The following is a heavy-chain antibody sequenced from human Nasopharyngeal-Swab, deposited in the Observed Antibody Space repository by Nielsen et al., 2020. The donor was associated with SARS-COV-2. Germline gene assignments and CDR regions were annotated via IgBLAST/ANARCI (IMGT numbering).Heavy chain of an antibody. D-gene: IGHD1-26*01. CDR1: GFTFSGPA. V-gene: IGHV3-73*01. Sequence: GESLKIPCAASGFTFSGPAMHWVRQASGKGLEWVGLIRSQANNYETAYAASVTGRFTISRDESKNTAYLQMNSLKTEDTAVYYCTRRETKNYYGMDVWGQGTTVTVSS. J-gene: IGHJ6*02. CDR2: IRSQANNYET. CDR3: TRRETKNYYGMDV.